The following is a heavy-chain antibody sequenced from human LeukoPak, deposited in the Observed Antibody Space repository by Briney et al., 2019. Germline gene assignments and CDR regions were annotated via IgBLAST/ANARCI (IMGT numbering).Heavy chain of an antibody. CDR2: INHSGST. CDR1: GGSISSSSYY. Sequence: PSETLSLTCTVSGGSISSSSYYWGWIRQPPGKGLEWIGEINHSGSTNYNPSLKSRVTISVDTSKNQFSLKLSSVTAADTAVYYCARGPTSPITLYYYYGMDVWGQGTTVTVSS. J-gene: IGHJ6*02. CDR3: ARGPTSPITLYYYYGMDV. V-gene: IGHV4-39*07. D-gene: IGHD2-2*01.